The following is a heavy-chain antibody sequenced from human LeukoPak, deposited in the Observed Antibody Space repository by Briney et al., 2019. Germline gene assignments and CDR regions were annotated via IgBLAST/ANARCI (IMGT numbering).Heavy chain of an antibody. D-gene: IGHD6-13*01. J-gene: IGHJ4*02. CDR3: ARGITGYSSSRYVN. CDR1: GFSISGGYY. Sequence: SETLSLTCTVSGFSISGGYYWGWVRQPPGKGLEWIGSIYQSGRTNYNPSLKSPVTISVDTSKNQFSLKLSSVTAADTAVYYCARGITGYSSSRYVNWGQGTLVTVSS. CDR2: IYQSGRT. V-gene: IGHV4-38-2*02.